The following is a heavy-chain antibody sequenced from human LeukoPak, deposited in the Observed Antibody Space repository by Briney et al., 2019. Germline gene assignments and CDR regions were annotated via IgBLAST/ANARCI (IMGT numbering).Heavy chain of an antibody. Sequence: SETLSLTCTVSGGSISSYYWSWIRQPPGKGLEWIGYIYYSGSTNYNPSLKSRVTISVDTSKNQFSLKLSSVTAADTAVYYCARRGPYYYGSGSYRPPDYWGQGTLVTVSS. CDR3: ARRGPYYYGSGSYRPPDY. V-gene: IGHV4-59*12. J-gene: IGHJ4*02. D-gene: IGHD3-10*01. CDR1: GGSISSYY. CDR2: IYYSGST.